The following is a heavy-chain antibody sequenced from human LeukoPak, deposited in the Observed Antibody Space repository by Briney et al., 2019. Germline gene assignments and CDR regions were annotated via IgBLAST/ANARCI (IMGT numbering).Heavy chain of an antibody. Sequence: ASVEVSCKASGYTFTGYYIHWVRQAPGQGLEWIGRINPNSGGTNYAQNFQGRVTMTRDTSISTAYMDLSRLRSDDTAVYYCARVSSPLQYNWFDPWGQGTLVTVSS. CDR3: ARVSSPLQYNWFDP. J-gene: IGHJ5*02. D-gene: IGHD1-14*01. CDR2: INPNSGGT. CDR1: GYTFTGYY. V-gene: IGHV1-2*06.